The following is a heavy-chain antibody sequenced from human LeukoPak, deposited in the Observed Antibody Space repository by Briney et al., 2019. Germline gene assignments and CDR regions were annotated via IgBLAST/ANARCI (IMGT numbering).Heavy chain of an antibody. V-gene: IGHV3-33*06. D-gene: IGHD4-11*01. CDR1: GFTFSSYG. J-gene: IGHJ5*02. Sequence: PGRSLRLSCAASGFTFSSYGMHWVRQAPGKGLEWVAAILYDGSNKYYADSVKGRFTISRDNSKNTLYLQMNSLRAEDTAVYYCTKDRLTTVTTSTWFDPWGQGTLVTVSS. CDR3: TKDRLTTVTTSTWFDP. CDR2: ILYDGSNK.